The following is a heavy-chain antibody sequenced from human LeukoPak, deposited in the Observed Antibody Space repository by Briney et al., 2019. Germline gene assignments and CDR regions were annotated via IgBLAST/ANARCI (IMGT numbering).Heavy chain of an antibody. V-gene: IGHV4-38-2*01. D-gene: IGHD3-16*02. CDR2: MYHSGNT. Sequence: ETXSXTCXVSGYSISSGYYWGWIRPPPGKGLEWIGIMYHSGNTYYNPSLKSRVTISVDTSKNQFYLKLTSVTAADTAVYYXXXXXXXVMTLGGVIDFFDYWGRGTLVTVSS. CDR1: GYSISSGYY. J-gene: IGHJ4*02. CDR3: XXXXXXVMTLGGVIDFFDY.